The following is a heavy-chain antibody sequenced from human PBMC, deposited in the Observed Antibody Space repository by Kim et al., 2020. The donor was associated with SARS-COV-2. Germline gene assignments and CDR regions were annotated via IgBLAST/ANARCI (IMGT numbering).Heavy chain of an antibody. Sequence: YAQKCQGRVTITADESTSTAYMELSSLRSEDTAVYYCARDRGVPHDAFDIWGQGTMVTVSS. V-gene: IGHV1-69*01. D-gene: IGHD3-10*01. CDR3: ARDRGVPHDAFDI. J-gene: IGHJ3*02.